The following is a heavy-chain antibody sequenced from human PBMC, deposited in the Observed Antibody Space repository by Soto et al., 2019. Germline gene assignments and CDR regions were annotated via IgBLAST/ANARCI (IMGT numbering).Heavy chain of an antibody. CDR3: ARGPTVTTEYAY. V-gene: IGHV1-3*01. D-gene: IGHD4-17*01. J-gene: IGHJ4*02. CDR2: INAGNGNT. Sequence: ASVKVSCKASGYTFTSYAMHWVRQAPGQRLEWMGWINAGNGNTKYSQKFQGRVTITRDTSASTAYMELSSLRSEDTAVYYCARGPTVTTEYAYWGQGTLVTVSS. CDR1: GYTFTSYA.